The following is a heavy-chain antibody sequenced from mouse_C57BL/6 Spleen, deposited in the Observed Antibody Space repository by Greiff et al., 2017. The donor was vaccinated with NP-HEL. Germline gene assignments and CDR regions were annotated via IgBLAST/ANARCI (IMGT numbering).Heavy chain of an antibody. CDR3: TREGDYYGSSPFAY. D-gene: IGHD1-1*01. CDR2: IDPETGGT. Sequence: VQLVESGAELVRPGASVTLSCKASGYTFTDYEMHWVKQTPVHGLEWIGAIDPETGGTAYNQKFKGKAILTADKSSSTAYMELRSLTSEDSAVYYCTREGDYYGSSPFAYWGKGTLVTVSA. V-gene: IGHV1-15*01. J-gene: IGHJ3*01. CDR1: GYTFTDYE.